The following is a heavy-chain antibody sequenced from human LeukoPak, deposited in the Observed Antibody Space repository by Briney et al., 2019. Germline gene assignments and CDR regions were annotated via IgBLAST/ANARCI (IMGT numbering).Heavy chain of an antibody. CDR1: GGSISSYY. Sequence: SETLSLTCTVSGGSISSYYWSWIRQPPGKGLEWIGEIFHSGTTRYKASLESRVTMLLDKSKNQFSLRLNSVTAADTAVYFCARLRLSGGSFSVGWFDPWGQGIQVTVSS. V-gene: IGHV4-59*12. D-gene: IGHD1-26*01. CDR3: ARLRLSGGSFSVGWFDP. J-gene: IGHJ5*02. CDR2: IFHSGTT.